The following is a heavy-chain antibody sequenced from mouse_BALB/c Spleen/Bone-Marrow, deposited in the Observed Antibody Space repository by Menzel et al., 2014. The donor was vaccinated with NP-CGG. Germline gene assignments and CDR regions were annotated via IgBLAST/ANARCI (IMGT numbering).Heavy chain of an antibody. J-gene: IGHJ2*01. V-gene: IGHV1-69*02. Sequence: QVQLQQSGAELVKPGAPVKLSCKASGYTFTSYWMNWVKQRPGRGLEWIGRIDPSDSETHYNQKFKDKTTLTVDKSSSIAYIQLSSLTSEDSAVYYCAKNWVYFDYWGQGTTLTVSS. D-gene: IGHD4-1*01. CDR2: IDPSDSET. CDR1: GYTFTSYW. CDR3: AKNWVYFDY.